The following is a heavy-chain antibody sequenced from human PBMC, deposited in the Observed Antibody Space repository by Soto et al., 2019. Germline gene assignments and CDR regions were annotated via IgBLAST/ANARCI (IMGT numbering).Heavy chain of an antibody. CDR1: GFIFSSYS. D-gene: IGHD3-9*01. CDR2: ISSSGSFI. Sequence: PVGSLRLSCAASGFIFSSYSMNWVRQAPGKGLEWVSSISSSGSFIYYADSVKGRFTISRDNAQNSLFLQMNSLRAEDTAVYYCARDRDWAFDYWGRGTLVTVSS. J-gene: IGHJ4*02. V-gene: IGHV3-21*01. CDR3: ARDRDWAFDY.